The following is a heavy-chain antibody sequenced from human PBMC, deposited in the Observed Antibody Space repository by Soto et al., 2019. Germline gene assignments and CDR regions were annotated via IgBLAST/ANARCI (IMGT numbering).Heavy chain of an antibody. D-gene: IGHD6-13*01. CDR1: GFYFSGYW. CDR2: INTDGSDT. V-gene: IGHV3-74*01. CDR3: VRAAARGDS. J-gene: IGHJ4*02. Sequence: PGGSLRLSCAASGFYFSGYWMHWVRQVPGKGLVWVSRINTDGSDTLYADSVKGRFTISRDNTKNTLYLQMSSLRAEDTAIYYYVRAAARGDSWGQGTLVTVSS.